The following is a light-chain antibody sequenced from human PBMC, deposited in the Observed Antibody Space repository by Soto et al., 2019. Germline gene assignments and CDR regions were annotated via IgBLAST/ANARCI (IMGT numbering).Light chain of an antibody. Sequence: EIVLTQSPGTLSLSPGERATLSCRASQTVSSNDVDWYQQKPGQAPRLLIYGAFSRATGIPDRFSGSGSGTDSTLTISRLEPEDSAVYYCHQYDTAPHTFGQGTKLEIK. CDR3: HQYDTAPHT. J-gene: IGKJ2*01. CDR2: GAF. V-gene: IGKV3-20*01. CDR1: QTVSSND.